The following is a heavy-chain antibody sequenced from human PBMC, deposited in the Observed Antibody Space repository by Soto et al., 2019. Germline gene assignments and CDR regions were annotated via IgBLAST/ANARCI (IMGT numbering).Heavy chain of an antibody. D-gene: IGHD2-21*01. CDR1: GFNFSSRC. V-gene: IGHV3-74*01. CDR2: INGDGTLT. J-gene: IGHJ5*02. CDR3: AREVLPACGDITFLRPGHH. Sequence: EVHLVESGGAVVQTGGSLRLSCAFSGFNFSSRCMNRVSQAPGKGLFWVSRINGDGTLTTYADTVKGRFTISRENVHIPFFLQISSVRAEHTPVYFCAREVLPACGDITFLRPGHHWCQGRLVAVSS.